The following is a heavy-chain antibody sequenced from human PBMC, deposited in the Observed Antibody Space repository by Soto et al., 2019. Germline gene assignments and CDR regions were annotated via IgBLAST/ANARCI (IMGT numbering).Heavy chain of an antibody. Sequence: SETLSLTCTVSGVSITPYYWTWIRHPPGKGLEWIGYVYHTGNTYYNPSLKSRVTISLXXXXXXVXLRLXXXTAADTAVYYCAREQYNWKLWGQGTLVTVSS. V-gene: IGHV4-59*01. CDR3: AREQYNWKL. CDR1: GVSITPYY. D-gene: IGHD1-20*01. CDR2: VYHTGNT. J-gene: IGHJ4*02.